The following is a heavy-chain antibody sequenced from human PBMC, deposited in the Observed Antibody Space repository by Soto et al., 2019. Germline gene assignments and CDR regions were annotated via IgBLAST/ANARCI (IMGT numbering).Heavy chain of an antibody. CDR3: ATHSMVRGVVGRRPSDH. D-gene: IGHD3-10*01. V-gene: IGHV3-23*01. Sequence: EVQLLESGGGLVQPGASLRLSCAASGFTISTYAMSWVRQPPGKGLEGVSSISSSGGSRYYADSVKGRFTISRDNPKNTLYLQMNSLRAEDTAVYYCATHSMVRGVVGRRPSDHWGQGTLVTVSS. CDR1: GFTISTYA. J-gene: IGHJ4*02. CDR2: ISSSGGSR.